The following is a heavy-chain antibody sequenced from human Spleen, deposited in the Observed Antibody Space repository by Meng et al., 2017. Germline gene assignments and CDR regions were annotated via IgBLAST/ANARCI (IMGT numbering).Heavy chain of an antibody. D-gene: IGHD3-16*02. CDR2: IYTSGST. CDR3: ARDVITFGGVIVNIFDY. V-gene: IGHV4-4*07. CDR1: GGSISSYY. J-gene: IGHJ4*02. Sequence: SETLSLTCTVSGGSISSYYWSWIRQPAGKGLEWIGRIYTSGSTNYNPSLKSRVTMSVDTSKNQFSLKLSSVTAADTAVYYCARDVITFGGVIVNIFDYWGQGTLVTVSS.